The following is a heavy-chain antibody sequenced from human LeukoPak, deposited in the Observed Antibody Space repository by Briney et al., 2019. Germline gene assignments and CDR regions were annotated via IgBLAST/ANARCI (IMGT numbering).Heavy chain of an antibody. CDR3: ARGGPGYCSGGSCYSYWEYYYYYMDV. J-gene: IGHJ6*03. D-gene: IGHD2-15*01. V-gene: IGHV3-23*01. Sequence: PGGSLRLSCAASGFTFSSYAMSWVRQAPGKGLEWVSAISGSGGSTYYADSVKGRFTISRDNSKNSLYLQMNSLRAEDTAVYYCARGGPGYCSGGSCYSYWEYYYYYMDVWGKGTTVTVSS. CDR1: GFTFSSYA. CDR2: ISGSGGST.